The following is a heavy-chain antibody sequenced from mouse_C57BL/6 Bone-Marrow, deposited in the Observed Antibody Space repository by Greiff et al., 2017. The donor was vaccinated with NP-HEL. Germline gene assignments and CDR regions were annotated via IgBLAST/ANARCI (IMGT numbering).Heavy chain of an antibody. CDR1: GYTFTSYW. D-gene: IGHD1-1*01. CDR3: ASSSYGPAWFAD. Sequence: QVQLQQPGAELVKPGASVKMSCKASGYTFTSYWITWVKQRPGQGLEWIGDIYPGSGSTNYNEKFKSKATLTVDTSSSTAYMQLSSLTSEDSAVYYWASSSYGPAWFADWGQGTLVTVSA. CDR2: IYPGSGST. J-gene: IGHJ3*01. V-gene: IGHV1-55*01.